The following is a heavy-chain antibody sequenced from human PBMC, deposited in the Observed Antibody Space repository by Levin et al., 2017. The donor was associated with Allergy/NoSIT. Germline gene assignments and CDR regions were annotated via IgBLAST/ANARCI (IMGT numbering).Heavy chain of an antibody. Sequence: PGGSLRLSCAASGFTFSNAWMSWVRQAPGKGLEWVGRIKSKTDGGTTDYAAPVKGRFTISRDDSKNTLYLQMNSLKTEDTAVYYCTTLPVTYDSSGDYGYYGMDGWGQGTTVTVSS. CDR2: IKSKTDGGTT. CDR3: TTLPVTYDSSGDYGYYGMDG. J-gene: IGHJ6*02. D-gene: IGHD3-22*01. V-gene: IGHV3-15*01. CDR1: GFTFSNAW.